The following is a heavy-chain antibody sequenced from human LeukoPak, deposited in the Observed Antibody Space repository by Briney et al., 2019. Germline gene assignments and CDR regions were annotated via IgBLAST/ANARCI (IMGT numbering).Heavy chain of an antibody. CDR3: ARGGYSYGLIN. D-gene: IGHD5-18*01. CDR2: ISYDGSNK. V-gene: IGHV3-30*03. Sequence: GGSLRLSCAASGFTFSSYGMHWVRQAPGKGLEWVAVISYDGSNKYYADSVKGRFTISRDNSKNTLYLQMNSLRAEDTAVYYCARGGYSYGLINWGQGTLVTVSS. CDR1: GFTFSSYG. J-gene: IGHJ4*02.